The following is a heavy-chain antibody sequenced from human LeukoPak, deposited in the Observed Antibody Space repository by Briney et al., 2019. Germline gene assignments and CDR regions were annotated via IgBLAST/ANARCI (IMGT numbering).Heavy chain of an antibody. CDR1: GGSFSGCY. V-gene: IGHV4-34*01. CDR2: INHSGST. CDR3: ARAGYLGFDY. D-gene: IGHD3-9*01. Sequence: PSETLSLTCAVYGGSFSGCYWSWIRQPPGKGLEWIGEINHSGSTNYNPSLKSRVTISVDTSKNQFSLKLSSVTAADTAVYYCARAGYLGFDYWGQGTLVTVS. J-gene: IGHJ4*02.